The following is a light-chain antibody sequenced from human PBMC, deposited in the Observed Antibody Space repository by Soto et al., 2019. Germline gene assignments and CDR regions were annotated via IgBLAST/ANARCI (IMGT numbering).Light chain of an antibody. V-gene: IGLV2-14*01. CDR2: DVT. CDR3: TSYTSTSTYV. CDR1: SSDVGAYNY. J-gene: IGLJ1*01. Sequence: QSALTQPASVSGPPGQSITISCTGTSSDVGAYNYVSWYQHHPGKAPRLVIYDVTNRPSGISDRFSGSKSGNTASLTISGLLAEDEADYYCTSYTSTSTYVFGNGTKLTVL.